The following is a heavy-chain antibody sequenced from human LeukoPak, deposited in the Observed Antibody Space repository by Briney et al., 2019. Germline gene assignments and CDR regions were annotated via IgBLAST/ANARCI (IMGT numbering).Heavy chain of an antibody. V-gene: IGHV1-18*01. J-gene: IGHJ4*02. CDR2: ISAYNGNT. Sequence: ASVKVSCKASGYTFTSYGISWVRQAPGQGLEWMGWISAYNGNTNYAQKLQGRVTMTTDTSTSTAYMELRSLRSDDTAVYYCARDRVRGGIAAGIVDYWGQGTLVTVSS. CDR3: ARDRVRGGIAAGIVDY. CDR1: GYTFTSYG. D-gene: IGHD6-13*01.